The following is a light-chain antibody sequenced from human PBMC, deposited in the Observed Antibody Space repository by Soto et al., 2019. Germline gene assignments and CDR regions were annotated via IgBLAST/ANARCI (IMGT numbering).Light chain of an antibody. V-gene: IGKV1-39*01. CDR2: VGS. J-gene: IGKJ2*01. CDR3: QQSYIVPYT. CDR1: ENIRNY. Sequence: DIQMTQSPSSLSASVGDRVTISCRSSENIRNYLIWYRQKPGKAPELLMYVGSTLERGVPSRFSGSGLGTDFTLTIKSLQPEDFGVYYCQQSYIVPYTFGRGTSLDI.